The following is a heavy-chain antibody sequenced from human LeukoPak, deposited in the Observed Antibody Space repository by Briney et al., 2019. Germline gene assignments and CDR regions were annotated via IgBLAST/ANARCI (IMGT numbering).Heavy chain of an antibody. V-gene: IGHV4-4*09. CDR2: IGPSGRP. Sequence: SETLSLTCSVSGASLTSYFWSWIRQPPGKGLEWIAYIGPSGRPPFNPSLKSRLTMSLDTSKSQFSLILTSVTAADTAVYFCARHQTGFSYPLDIWGLGTTVTVSS. D-gene: IGHD3-3*01. J-gene: IGHJ3*02. CDR1: GASLTSYF. CDR3: ARHQTGFSYPLDI.